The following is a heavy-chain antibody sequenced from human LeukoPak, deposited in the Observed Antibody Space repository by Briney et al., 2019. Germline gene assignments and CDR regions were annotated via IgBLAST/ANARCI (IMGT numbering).Heavy chain of an antibody. CDR1: GFTFSSYA. D-gene: IGHD6-6*01. V-gene: IGHV3-23*01. Sequence: PGGSLRLSCAASGFTFSSYAMSWVRQAPGKGLEWVSAISGSGGSTYYADSVKGRFTISRDNSKNTLYLQMNSLRAEDTAVYYCAKSPIPRIAARPGAEYFQHWGQGTLVTVSS. CDR2: ISGSGGST. CDR3: AKSPIPRIAARPGAEYFQH. J-gene: IGHJ1*01.